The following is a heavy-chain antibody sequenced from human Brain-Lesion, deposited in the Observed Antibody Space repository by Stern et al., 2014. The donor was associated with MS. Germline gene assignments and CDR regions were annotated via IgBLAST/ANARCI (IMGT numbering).Heavy chain of an antibody. CDR1: GYTFTGYY. J-gene: IGHJ4*02. V-gene: IGHV1-2*04. CDR2: INPKSGGT. D-gene: IGHD3-22*01. Sequence: VQLVQSGAEVKKPGASVKVSCKASGYTFTGYYMHWVRQAPGQGLEWMGWINPKSGGTNYAQKFQGWVTMTRDTSTNTAYMELSRLRSDDTAVYYCATYYYDSTGYNDFWGQGTLVTVSS. CDR3: ATYYYDSTGYNDF.